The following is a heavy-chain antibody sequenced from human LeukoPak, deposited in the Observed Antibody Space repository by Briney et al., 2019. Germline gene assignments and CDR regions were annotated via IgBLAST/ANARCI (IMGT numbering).Heavy chain of an antibody. Sequence: GASVKVSCKATGYTFTSYQMYWVRQAPGQGLEWMGVINPSGGSTSYAQKFQDRVTVTRDTSTSTVFMEISRLRTEDTAVYYCARAGGYYGTSGLTQYXGXGTLVTVSS. J-gene: IGHJ4*02. V-gene: IGHV1-46*01. CDR1: GYTFTSYQ. D-gene: IGHD1-7*01. CDR3: ARAGGYYGTSGLTQY. CDR2: INPSGGST.